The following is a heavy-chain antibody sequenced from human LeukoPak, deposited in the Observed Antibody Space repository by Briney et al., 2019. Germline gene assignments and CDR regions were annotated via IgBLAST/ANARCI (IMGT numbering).Heavy chain of an antibody. D-gene: IGHD3-22*01. V-gene: IGHV4-4*07. CDR1: GGSISSYY. J-gene: IGHJ5*01. CDR2: IYTSGST. CDR3: ARDSYYYDSSGSSSITPDS. Sequence: PSETLSLTCTVSGGSISSYYWSWIRQPAGKGLEWIGRIYTSGSTNYNPSLKSRVTMSVDTSKNQFSLKLNSVTAADTAVYYCARDSYYYDSSGSSSITPDSWGQGTLVTVSS.